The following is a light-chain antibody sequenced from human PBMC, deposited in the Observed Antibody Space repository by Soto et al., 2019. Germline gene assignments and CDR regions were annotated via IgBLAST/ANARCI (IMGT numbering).Light chain of an antibody. CDR1: QDINSF. CDR2: AAY. CDR3: QHSADSLPWT. J-gene: IGKJ1*01. Sequence: DIQMTQFPSSLSAAVGDRVTITCRASQDINSFLNWYQQKPGKAPKILVYAAYTVQSGVPSRFSGSGSGTLFTLTISSLQREDFATYFCQHSADSLPWTFGQGTKVEIK. V-gene: IGKV1-39*01.